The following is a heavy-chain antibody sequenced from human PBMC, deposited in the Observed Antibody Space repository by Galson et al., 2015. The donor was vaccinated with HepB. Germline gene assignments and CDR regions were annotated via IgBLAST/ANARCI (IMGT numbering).Heavy chain of an antibody. J-gene: IGHJ4*02. Sequence: SVKVSCKASGYTFTSYAMHWVRQAPGQRLEWMGWINAGNGNTKYSQKFQGRVTITRDTSASTAYMELSSLRSEDTAVYYCARVSSGWYYFGYWGQGTLVTVSS. D-gene: IGHD6-19*01. CDR2: INAGNGNT. V-gene: IGHV1-3*01. CDR3: ARVSSGWYYFGY. CDR1: GYTFTSYA.